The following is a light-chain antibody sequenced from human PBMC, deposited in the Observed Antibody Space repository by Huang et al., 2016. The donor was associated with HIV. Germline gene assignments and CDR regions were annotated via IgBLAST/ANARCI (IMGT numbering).Light chain of an antibody. CDR2: GAA. J-gene: IGKJ1*01. CDR1: QSFSSNY. Sequence: EIVLTQSPGTLSLSPGERATLSCRASQSFSSNYLAWYQQKPGQAPRHLIYGAASRATGIPDRFSGSGSGTDFTLIISRLEPEDFAVYYCQQYGSSVVTFGQGTKVEVK. V-gene: IGKV3-20*01. CDR3: QQYGSSVVT.